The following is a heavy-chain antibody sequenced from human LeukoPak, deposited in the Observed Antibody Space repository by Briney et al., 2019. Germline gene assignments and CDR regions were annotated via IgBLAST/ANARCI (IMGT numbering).Heavy chain of an antibody. J-gene: IGHJ3*02. CDR3: TRDLSDSSGYFDI. CDR1: GFTFGDYA. Sequence: GGSLRLSCTASGFTFGDYAMSWVRQAPGKGLEWVGFIRSKAYGGTTEYAASVKGRFTISRDDSKSIAYLQMNSLKTEDTAVYYCTRDLSDSSGYFDIWGQGTMVTVSS. V-gene: IGHV3-49*04. D-gene: IGHD3-22*01. CDR2: IRSKAYGGTT.